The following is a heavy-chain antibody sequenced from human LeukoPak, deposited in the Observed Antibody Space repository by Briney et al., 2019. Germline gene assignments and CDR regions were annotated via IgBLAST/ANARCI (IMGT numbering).Heavy chain of an antibody. CDR3: ARDLNYDILTAYYFDY. V-gene: IGHV3-30*03. J-gene: IGHJ4*02. Sequence: GGSLLLYCAASGFTFSSYGMHWCGQAPGTVLELVAVLSYDGSNKYYADSVKGRFTISRDNSKNTLYLQMNSLRAEDTAVYYCARDLNYDILTAYYFDYWGQGTLVTVSS. CDR1: GFTFSSYG. D-gene: IGHD3-9*01. CDR2: LSYDGSNK.